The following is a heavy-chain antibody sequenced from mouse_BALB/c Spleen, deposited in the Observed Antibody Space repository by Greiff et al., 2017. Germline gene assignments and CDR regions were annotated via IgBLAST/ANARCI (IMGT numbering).Heavy chain of an antibody. J-gene: IGHJ2*01. V-gene: IGHV1-7*01. D-gene: IGHD1-1*01. CDR1: GYTFTSYW. Sequence: QVQLKESGAELAKPGASVKMSCKASGYTFTSYWMHWVKQRPGQGLEWIGYINPSTGYTEYNQKFKDKATLTADKSSSTAYMQLSSLTSEDSAVYYCARRPYYYGSSYDYFDYWGQGTTLTVSS. CDR3: ARRPYYYGSSYDYFDY. CDR2: INPSTGYT.